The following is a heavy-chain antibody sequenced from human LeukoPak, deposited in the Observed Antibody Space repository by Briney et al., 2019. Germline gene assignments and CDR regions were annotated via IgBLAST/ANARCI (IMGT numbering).Heavy chain of an antibody. CDR1: GFTFSSYG. Sequence: PGGSLRLSCAASGFTFSSYGMHWVRQAPGKGLEWVAFIRYDGSNKYYADSVKGRFTISRDNSKNTLYLQMNSLRAEDTAVYYCAKDQYFWSSYYSYFDYWGQGTLVTVSS. CDR3: AKDQYFWSSYYSYFDY. J-gene: IGHJ4*02. CDR2: IRYDGSNK. D-gene: IGHD3-3*01. V-gene: IGHV3-30*02.